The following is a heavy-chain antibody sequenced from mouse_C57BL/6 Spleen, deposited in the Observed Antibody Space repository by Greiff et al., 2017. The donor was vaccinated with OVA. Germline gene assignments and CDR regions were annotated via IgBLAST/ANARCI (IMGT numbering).Heavy chain of an antibody. D-gene: IGHD4-1*01. CDR1: GFTFSDYG. Sequence: DVKLQESGGGLVKPGGSLKLSCAASGFTFSDYGIHWVRQAPEKGLEWVAYISSGSSTIYYADTVKGRFTISRDNAKNTLFLQMTSLRSEDTAMYYCARPDWLDYWGQGTTLTVSS. V-gene: IGHV5-17*01. CDR3: ARPDWLDY. J-gene: IGHJ2*01. CDR2: ISSGSSTI.